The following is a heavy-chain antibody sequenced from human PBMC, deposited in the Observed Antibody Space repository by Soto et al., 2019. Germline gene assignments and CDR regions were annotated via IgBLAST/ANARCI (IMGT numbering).Heavy chain of an antibody. CDR1: GYSFTNFH. Sequence: QVQLSQFGAEVKKPGASVKVSCKASGYSFTNFHIHWVRQAPGQGLEWMGMIEPSGGITRDAQRIQGRITMTRDASTSTVYVELRSLTSEDTAVYYCARDVMGHDNYETFGYYFDHWGKGALFTVSS. V-gene: IGHV1-46*01. CDR2: IEPSGGIT. J-gene: IGHJ4*02. CDR3: ARDVMGHDNYETFGYYFDH. D-gene: IGHD3-22*01.